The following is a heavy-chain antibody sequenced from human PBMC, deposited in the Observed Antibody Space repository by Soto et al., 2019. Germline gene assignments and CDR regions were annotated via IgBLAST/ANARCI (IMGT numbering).Heavy chain of an antibody. V-gene: IGHV1-69*01. CDR1: GGTFSSYA. Sequence: HVQLVQSGAEVKKPGSSLKVSCKASGGTFSSYAISWVRQAPGQGLEWMGWIIPIFGTANYAQKLQGRVTITAAESTSTAYMELSSLRSEDTAVYSCARDRDYGGNCVWGQGTLVPLSS. CDR3: ARDRDYGGNCV. D-gene: IGHD4-17*01. J-gene: IGHJ4*02. CDR2: IIPIFGTA.